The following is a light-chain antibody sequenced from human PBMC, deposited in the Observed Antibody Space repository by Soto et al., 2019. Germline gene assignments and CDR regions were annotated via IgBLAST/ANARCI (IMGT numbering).Light chain of an antibody. Sequence: QSVLTQPRSVSGSPGQSVTISCTGTSSDVGGYNYVSWYQQHPGKAPKLMIYDVSKRPSGVPDRFSGSKSGNTASLTISGHEAEEAADYYCCSYAGSYTLVFGTGTKLTVL. CDR2: DVS. CDR1: SSDVGGYNY. J-gene: IGLJ1*01. CDR3: CSYAGSYTLV. V-gene: IGLV2-11*01.